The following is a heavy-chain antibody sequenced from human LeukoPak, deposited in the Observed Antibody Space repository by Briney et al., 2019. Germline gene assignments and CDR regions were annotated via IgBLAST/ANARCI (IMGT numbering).Heavy chain of an antibody. J-gene: IGHJ5*02. CDR1: GFTFSSYE. CDR2: INHSGST. CDR3: ARHRRYDLSTYSPTNWFDP. V-gene: IGHV4-34*01. D-gene: IGHD3-3*01. Sequence: PGGSLRLSCAASGFTFSSYEMNWVRQAPGKGLEWIGEINHSGSTNYNPSLKSRVTISVDTSKNQFSLRLSSVTAPDTAVYYCARHRRYDLSTYSPTNWFDPWGQGTLVIISS.